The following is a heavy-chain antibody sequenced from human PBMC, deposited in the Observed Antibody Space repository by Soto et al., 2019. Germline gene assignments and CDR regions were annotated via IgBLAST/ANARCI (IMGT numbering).Heavy chain of an antibody. Sequence: SETPSLTCTVSGGSVYSYYWSWIRQHPGKGLEWIGYIYYSGSTNYNPSLKSRVTISVDRSKNQFSLKLSSVTAADTAVYYCARAGAHDDYGVYFDYWGQGTLVTVSS. CDR1: GGSVYSYY. CDR2: IYYSGST. V-gene: IGHV4-59*02. CDR3: ARAGAHDDYGVYFDY. J-gene: IGHJ4*02. D-gene: IGHD4-17*01.